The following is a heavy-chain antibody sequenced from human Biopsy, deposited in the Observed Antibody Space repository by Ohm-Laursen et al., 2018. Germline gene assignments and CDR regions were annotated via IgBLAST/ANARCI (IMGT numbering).Heavy chain of an antibody. CDR1: GGSISSYY. Sequence: TLSLTCTVSGGSISSYYWNWIRQPPGKGLEWIGHIYYSVMTNYNPSLQSRVSISVDTSRNQVSLTLSSVTAADTAVYYCARDSGILNYGNFKYYHYYGMDVWGQGTKVTVSS. D-gene: IGHD4-11*01. V-gene: IGHV4-59*01. CDR2: IYYSVMT. CDR3: ARDSGILNYGNFKYYHYYGMDV. J-gene: IGHJ6*02.